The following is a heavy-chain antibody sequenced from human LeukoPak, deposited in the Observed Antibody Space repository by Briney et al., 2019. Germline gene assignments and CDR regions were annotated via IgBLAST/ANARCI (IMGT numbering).Heavy chain of an antibody. V-gene: IGHV3-30*04. CDR3: ARDDSSGSEYYYYYYYMDV. J-gene: IGHJ6*03. CDR1: GVTFRRYS. D-gene: IGHD3-22*01. Sequence: GGSLRLSCAASGVTFRRYSMYWARQPPGKGLEWVAVISYDGSKKYYSDSVRGRFTISRDNSMNTLYLQMTSLRPEDAAVYYCARDDSSGSEYYYYYYYMDVWGKGTTVTVSS. CDR2: ISYDGSKK.